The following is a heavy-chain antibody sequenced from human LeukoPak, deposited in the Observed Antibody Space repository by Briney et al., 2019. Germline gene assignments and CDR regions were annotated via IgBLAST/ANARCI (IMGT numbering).Heavy chain of an antibody. CDR2: IYYSGST. J-gene: IGHJ3*02. D-gene: IGHD6-19*01. CDR1: GGSISSYY. CDR3: ARDRPRYSSGWNAFDI. V-gene: IGHV4-59*01. Sequence: SETLSLTCTVSGGSISSYYWSWIRQPPGKGLEGIGYIYYSGSTNYNPSLKSRVTISVDTSKNQFSLKLSSVTAADTAVYYCARDRPRYSSGWNAFDIWGQGTMVTVSS.